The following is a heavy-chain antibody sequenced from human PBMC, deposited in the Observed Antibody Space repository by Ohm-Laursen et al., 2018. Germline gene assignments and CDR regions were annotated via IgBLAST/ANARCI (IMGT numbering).Heavy chain of an antibody. Sequence: VASVKVSCKASEYTFTSYYMHWVRQAPGQGLEWMGIINPSGGSTSYAQKFQGRVTMTRDTSISTAYMELSRLRSDDTAVYYCARARFGAAAGFDYWGQGTLVTVSS. CDR3: ARARFGAAAGFDY. J-gene: IGHJ4*02. CDR2: INPSGGST. D-gene: IGHD6-13*01. V-gene: IGHV1-46*01. CDR1: EYTFTSYY.